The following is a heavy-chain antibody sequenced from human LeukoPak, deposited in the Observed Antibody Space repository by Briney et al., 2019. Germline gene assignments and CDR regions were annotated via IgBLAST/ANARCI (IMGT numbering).Heavy chain of an antibody. D-gene: IGHD2-2*01. CDR1: EFTFSTYG. Sequence: PGGSLRLSCVASEFTFSTYGMNWVRQAPGKGLEWVSYVTGSGTTIYYADSVKGRFTISRDNDRNSLYLLMNSLRAEDMAVYYCARGYQLLQVYYYYYMDVWGKGTTVTVSS. CDR3: ARGYQLLQVYYYYYMDV. V-gene: IGHV3-48*01. J-gene: IGHJ6*03. CDR2: VTGSGTTI.